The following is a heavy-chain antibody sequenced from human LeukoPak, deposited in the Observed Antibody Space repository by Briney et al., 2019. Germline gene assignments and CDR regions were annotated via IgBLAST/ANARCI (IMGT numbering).Heavy chain of an antibody. CDR1: GYTFTSYA. V-gene: IGHV7-4-1*02. Sequence: VASVKVSCTASGYTFTSYAMNWVRQAPGQGLEWMGWINTNTGNPTYAQGFTGRFVFSLDTSVSTAYLQISSLKAEDTAVYYCARDVDTAMGVYFDYWGQGTLVTVSS. J-gene: IGHJ4*02. CDR3: ARDVDTAMGVYFDY. CDR2: INTNTGNP. D-gene: IGHD5-18*01.